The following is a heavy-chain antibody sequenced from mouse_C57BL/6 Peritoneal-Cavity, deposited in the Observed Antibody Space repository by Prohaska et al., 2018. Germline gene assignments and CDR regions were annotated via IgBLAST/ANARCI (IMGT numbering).Heavy chain of an antibody. CDR2: IDPSDSYT. Sequence: KASGYTFTSYWMHWVKQRPGQGLEWIGVIDPSDSYTNYNQKFKGKATLTVDTSSSTAYMQLSSLTSEDSAVYYCARVGYYGSSYEAWFAYWGQGTLVTVSA. J-gene: IGHJ3*01. CDR1: GYTFTSYW. CDR3: ARVGYYGSSYEAWFAY. D-gene: IGHD1-1*01. V-gene: IGHV1-59*01.